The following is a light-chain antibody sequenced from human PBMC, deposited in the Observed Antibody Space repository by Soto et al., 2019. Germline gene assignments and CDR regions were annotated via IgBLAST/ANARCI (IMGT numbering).Light chain of an antibody. J-gene: IGKJ2*01. Sequence: EIVLTQSPATLSLSPGERATLSCRASQSISNFLAWYQQKPGQAPRLLIYDASKRATDIPDRFIGSGSGTDFTLTINSLEPEDFAVYYCQQYGSSPPYTFGQGTKLEIK. V-gene: IGKV3-11*01. CDR2: DAS. CDR1: QSISNF. CDR3: QQYGSSPPYT.